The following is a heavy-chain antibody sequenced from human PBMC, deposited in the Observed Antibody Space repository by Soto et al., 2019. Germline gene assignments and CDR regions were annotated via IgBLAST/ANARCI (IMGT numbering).Heavy chain of an antibody. V-gene: IGHV1-69*13. D-gene: IGHD2-15*01. Sequence: SVKVSCRASGGTFSSYAISWVRQAPGQGLEWMGGIIPIFGTANYAQKFQGRVTITADESTSTAYMELSSLRSEDTAVYYCARAGRVVVAATISDYYYYGMDVWG. CDR1: GGTFSSYA. J-gene: IGHJ6*02. CDR3: ARAGRVVVAATISDYYYYGMDV. CDR2: IIPIFGTA.